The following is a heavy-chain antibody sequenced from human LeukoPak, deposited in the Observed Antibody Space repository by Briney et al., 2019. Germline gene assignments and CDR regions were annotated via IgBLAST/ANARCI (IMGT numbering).Heavy chain of an antibody. CDR3: ARVPYCDYVDY. CDR1: GGSISSGAYY. J-gene: IGHJ4*02. V-gene: IGHV4-31*03. Sequence: SSETLSLTCTVSGGSISSGAYYWGWIRQHPGKGPQWIGNIDDSGSTYYDPSLKSRVTILMDTSRNQFSLKLTSLTAADTAVYYCARVPYCDYVDYWGQGNLVTVSS. CDR2: IDDSGST. D-gene: IGHD1-26*01.